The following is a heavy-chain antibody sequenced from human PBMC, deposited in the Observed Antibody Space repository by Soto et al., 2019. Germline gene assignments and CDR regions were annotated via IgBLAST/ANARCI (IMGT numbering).Heavy chain of an antibody. J-gene: IGHJ4*02. CDR3: AREMNYYDTSGDSYFDY. V-gene: IGHV4-31*03. CDR1: GGSISSGTYH. CDR2: IYYSGST. Sequence: QVQLQESGPGLVKPSQTLSLTCTVSGGSISSGTYHWTWIRQHPEKGLEWIGYIYYSGSTYYNPSLKSRGTISVDTSKNQFSLRLSSVTAADTAVYYCAREMNYYDTSGDSYFDYWGQGTLVTVSS. D-gene: IGHD3-22*01.